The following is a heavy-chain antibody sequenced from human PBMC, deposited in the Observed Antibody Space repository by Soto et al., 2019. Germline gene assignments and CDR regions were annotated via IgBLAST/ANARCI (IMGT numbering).Heavy chain of an antibody. J-gene: IGHJ6*02. V-gene: IGHV1-69*01. CDR2: IIPIPGTA. CDR1: GGTFGSYA. CDR3: ARSQGSSTSLEIYYYYYYGMDV. Sequence: QVQLVQSGAEVKKPGSSVKVSCKASGGTFGSYAISWVRQAPGQGLEWMGGIIPIPGTANYAQKFQGGVTIAADDSTSTAYMELSSLRSEDTAVYYCARSQGSSTSLEIYYYYYYGMDVWGQGTTVTVSS. D-gene: IGHD2-2*01.